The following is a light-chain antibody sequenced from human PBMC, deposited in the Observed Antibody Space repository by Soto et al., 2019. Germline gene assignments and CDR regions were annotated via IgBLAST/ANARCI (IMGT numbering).Light chain of an antibody. CDR3: QQYNPYPLT. CDR2: KAS. Sequence: DIQMTQSPSTLSASVGDRVTITCRASQTISSWLAWYQQRPGKAPNLLIYKASTLQSGVPSRFSGSGSGTEFSLTISSLQPDDFATYYCQQYNPYPLTFGGGTTVEIK. J-gene: IGKJ4*01. CDR1: QTISSW. V-gene: IGKV1-5*03.